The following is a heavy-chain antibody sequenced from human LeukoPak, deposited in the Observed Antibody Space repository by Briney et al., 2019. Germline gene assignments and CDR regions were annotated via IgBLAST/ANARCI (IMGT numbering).Heavy chain of an antibody. V-gene: IGHV1-46*01. Sequence: GASVKVSCKASGYTFTSYYMHWVRQAPAQGLEWMGIINPTGGSTSYAQKFQGRVTMTSDMSTSAVYMELSSLRSEDTAVYYCARDPEIGYYFDYGGQGTGVTVSS. CDR3: ARDPEIGYYFDY. CDR1: GYTFTSYY. J-gene: IGHJ4*02. D-gene: IGHD2-21*01. CDR2: INPTGGST.